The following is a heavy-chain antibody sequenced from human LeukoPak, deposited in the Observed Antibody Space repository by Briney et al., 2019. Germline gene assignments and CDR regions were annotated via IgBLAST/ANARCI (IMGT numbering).Heavy chain of an antibody. CDR1: GFTFSNYW. V-gene: IGHV3-23*01. CDR2: ISGSGGST. Sequence: GGSLRLSCAASGFTFSNYWMSWVRQAPGKGLEWVSAISGSGGSTYYADSVKGRFTISRDNSKNTLYLQMNSLRAEDTAVYYCAKPIPYYYDSSGYYLYWGQGTLVTVSS. J-gene: IGHJ4*02. D-gene: IGHD3-22*01. CDR3: AKPIPYYYDSSGYYLY.